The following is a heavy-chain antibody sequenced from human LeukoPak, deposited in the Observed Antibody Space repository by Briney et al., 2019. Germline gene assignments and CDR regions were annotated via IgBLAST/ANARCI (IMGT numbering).Heavy chain of an antibody. CDR1: GGSISSYY. Sequence: SETLSLTCTVSGGSISSYYWSWIRQPPGKGLEWIGYIHYSGSTNYNPSLKSRVTISVDTSKNQFSLKLSSVTAADTAVYYCASEMATKDAFDIWGQGTMVTVSS. D-gene: IGHD5-24*01. V-gene: IGHV4-59*01. CDR3: ASEMATKDAFDI. CDR2: IHYSGST. J-gene: IGHJ3*02.